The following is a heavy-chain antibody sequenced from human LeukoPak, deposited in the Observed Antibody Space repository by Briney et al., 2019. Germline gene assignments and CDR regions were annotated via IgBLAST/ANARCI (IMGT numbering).Heavy chain of an antibody. Sequence: GASVKVSCKASGYTFTSYGISWVRQAPGQRLEWMGWINAGNGNTKYSQEFQGRVTITRDTSASTAYMELSSLRSEDMAVYYCAREDPGSWFDPWGQGTLVTVSS. CDR1: GYTFTSYG. V-gene: IGHV1-3*03. CDR2: INAGNGNT. CDR3: AREDPGSWFDP. J-gene: IGHJ5*02. D-gene: IGHD2-15*01.